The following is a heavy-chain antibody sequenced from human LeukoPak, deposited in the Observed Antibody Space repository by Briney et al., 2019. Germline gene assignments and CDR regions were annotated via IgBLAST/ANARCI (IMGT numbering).Heavy chain of an antibody. D-gene: IGHD6-19*01. CDR1: GFTFGDYA. J-gene: IGHJ4*02. V-gene: IGHV3-49*04. CDR2: IRSKAYGGTT. CDR3: TRAHGGWFDY. Sequence: PGRSLSLSCAASGFTFGDYAMSWVRPAPGKGLEWVGFIRSKAYGGTTEYAASVKGRFTISRDDSKSIAYLQMNSLKTEDTAVYYCTRAHGGWFDYWGQGTLVTVSS.